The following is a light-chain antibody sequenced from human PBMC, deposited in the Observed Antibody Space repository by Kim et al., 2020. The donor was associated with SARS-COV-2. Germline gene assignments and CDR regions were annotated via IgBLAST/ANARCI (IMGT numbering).Light chain of an antibody. Sequence: SCAPGERATRSCRASQSVSSSYLAWYQQKPGQAPRLLIYGASSRATGIPDRFSGSGSGTDFTLTISRLEPEDFAVYYCQQYGSPYTFGQGTKLEI. J-gene: IGKJ2*01. CDR2: GAS. V-gene: IGKV3-20*01. CDR3: QQYGSPYT. CDR1: QSVSSSY.